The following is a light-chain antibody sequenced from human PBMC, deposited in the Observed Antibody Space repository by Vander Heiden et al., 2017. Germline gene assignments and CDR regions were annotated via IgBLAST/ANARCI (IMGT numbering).Light chain of an antibody. CDR2: AAS. Sequence: DIQMTHSPSSLSASVGDRVTITCRASQSISSYLNWYQQKPGKAPKLLIYAASTLQSGVPSRFSGSGSGTDFTLTISSLQPEDFATYCCQQSYNTPWTFGQGTKVEIK. V-gene: IGKV1-39*01. J-gene: IGKJ1*01. CDR3: QQSYNTPWT. CDR1: QSISSY.